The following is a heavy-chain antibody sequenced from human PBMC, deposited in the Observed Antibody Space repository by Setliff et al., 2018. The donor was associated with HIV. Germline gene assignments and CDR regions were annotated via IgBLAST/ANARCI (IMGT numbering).Heavy chain of an antibody. V-gene: IGHV4-59*08. CDR3: TRQPVVPEGLPTHTWFDP. D-gene: IGHD3-10*02. CDR2: IVDSGST. CDR1: GGSLTNYY. J-gene: IGHJ5*02. Sequence: SETLSLTCTLYGGSLTNYYWTWIRQSPEKGLEWIGEIVDSGSTNYSPSLKSRVTISLDTSKKQFSLRLNSVTAADTALYYCTRQPVVPEGLPTHTWFDPWGQGTLVTVSS.